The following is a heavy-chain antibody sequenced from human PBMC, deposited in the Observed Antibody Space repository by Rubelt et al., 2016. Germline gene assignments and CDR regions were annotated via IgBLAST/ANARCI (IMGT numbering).Heavy chain of an antibody. CDR2: DGSEK. J-gene: IGHJ1*01. V-gene: IGHV3-7*01. CDR3: ARLRSPMVTEFEH. Sequence: DGSEKYYVDSVKGRFTISRDYAKNSLYLQMNSLRAEDTAVYYCARLRSPMVTEFEHWGQGTLVTVSS. D-gene: IGHD2-21*02.